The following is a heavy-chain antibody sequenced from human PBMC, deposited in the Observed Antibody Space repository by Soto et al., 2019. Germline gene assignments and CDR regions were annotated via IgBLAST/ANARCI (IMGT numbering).Heavy chain of an antibody. Sequence: GGSLRLSCAASGFTFSNAWMSWVRQAPGKGLEWVGRIKSKTDGGTTDYAAPVKGRFTISRDDSKNTLYLQMNSLKTEDTAVYYCTIFGVVMDGMDVWGQGTTVTVSS. CDR1: GFTFSNAW. J-gene: IGHJ6*02. V-gene: IGHV3-15*01. CDR3: TIFGVVMDGMDV. CDR2: IKSKTDGGTT. D-gene: IGHD3-3*01.